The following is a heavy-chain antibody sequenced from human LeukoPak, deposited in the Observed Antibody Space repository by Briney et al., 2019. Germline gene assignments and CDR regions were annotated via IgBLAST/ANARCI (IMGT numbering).Heavy chain of an antibody. CDR2: IWHDGSNK. J-gene: IGHJ4*02. Sequence: GGSLRLSCAASGFTFNRYAMPWVRQAPGKGLEWVAFIWHDGSNKYYADSVKGRFTVSRDNSKNTLYLQMNSLRAEDTAVYYCAKDERGYYDSSGFFGAIDYWGQGSLVSVSS. V-gene: IGHV3-30*02. CDR3: AKDERGYYDSSGFFGAIDY. D-gene: IGHD3-22*01. CDR1: GFTFNRYA.